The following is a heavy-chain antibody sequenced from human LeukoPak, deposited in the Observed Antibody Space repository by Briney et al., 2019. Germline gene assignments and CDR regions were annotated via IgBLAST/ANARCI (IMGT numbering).Heavy chain of an antibody. CDR2: IYTSGST. CDR3: ARSVEGYCSGGSCYSYYYYMDV. CDR1: GGSISSSSYY. D-gene: IGHD2-15*01. Sequence: PSETLSLTCTVSGGSISSSSYYWGWIRQPPGKGLEWIGRIYTSGSTNYNPSLKSRVTISVDTSKNQFSLKLSSVTAADTAVYYCARSVEGYCSGGSCYSYYYYMDVWGKGTTVTVS. V-gene: IGHV4-39*07. J-gene: IGHJ6*03.